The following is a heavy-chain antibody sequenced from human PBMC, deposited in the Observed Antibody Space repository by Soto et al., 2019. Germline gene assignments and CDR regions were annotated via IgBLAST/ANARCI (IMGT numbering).Heavy chain of an antibody. D-gene: IGHD3-16*01. CDR3: AREGGGLGPHFDY. CDR2: ISYDGSNK. Sequence: QVQLVESGGGVVQPGRSLRLSCAASGFTFSNYPMHWVRQAPGKGLEWVAIISYDGSNKYYADSVKGRFTISRDKSKNTLFLQVNNLRPEDTAVYYCAREGGGLGPHFDYWGKGTLVTVSS. CDR1: GFTFSNYP. J-gene: IGHJ4*02. V-gene: IGHV3-30-3*01.